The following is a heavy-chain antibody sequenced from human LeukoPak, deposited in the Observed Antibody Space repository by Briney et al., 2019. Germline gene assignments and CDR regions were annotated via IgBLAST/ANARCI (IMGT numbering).Heavy chain of an antibody. CDR3: XXXXXXXLSGYFPKGTTDM. V-gene: IGHV1-69*13. CDR1: GGTFSSYA. D-gene: IGHD3-3*01. CDR2: IIPIFGSP. Sequence: SVKVSCKTSGGTFSSYAISWVRQAPGEGPEWMGGIIPIFGSPNYTQKFQGRVTITADESMSIGYMELSSLRSEDTAVYYCXXXXXXXLSGYFPKGTTDMWGQGTMVTVSS. J-gene: IGHJ3*02.